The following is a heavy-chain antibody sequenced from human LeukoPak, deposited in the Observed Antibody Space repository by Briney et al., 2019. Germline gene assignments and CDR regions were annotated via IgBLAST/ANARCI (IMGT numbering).Heavy chain of an antibody. CDR2: IWYDGSNK. CDR1: GFTFSSYG. CDR3: AKDHGSSWYYFDY. J-gene: IGHJ4*02. V-gene: IGHV3-33*06. D-gene: IGHD6-13*01. Sequence: GGSLRLSCAASGFTFSSYGMHWVRQAPGKGLEGVAVIWYDGSNKYYADSVKGRFTISRDNSKNTLYLQMNSLRAEDTAVYYCAKDHGSSWYYFDYWGQGTLVTVSS.